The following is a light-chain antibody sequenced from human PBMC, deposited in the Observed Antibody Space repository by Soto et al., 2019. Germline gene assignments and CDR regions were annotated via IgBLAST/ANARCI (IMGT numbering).Light chain of an antibody. CDR1: QGIQNE. Sequence: DIQMTQSPSSLSASVGDRVTITCRASQGIQNEISWFQSKAGKAPKRLIYLSSFLQTGVPSRFSGSGSGTEFTLTISSLQPDDFATYYCLQHSRLPLTFGGGTKVDIK. CDR3: LQHSRLPLT. V-gene: IGKV1-17*01. CDR2: LSS. J-gene: IGKJ4*01.